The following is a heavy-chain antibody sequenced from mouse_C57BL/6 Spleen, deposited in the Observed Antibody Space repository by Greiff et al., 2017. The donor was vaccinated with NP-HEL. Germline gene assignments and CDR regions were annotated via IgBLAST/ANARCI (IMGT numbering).Heavy chain of an antibody. Sequence: QVQLQQSGAELAKPGASVKLSCKASGYTFTSYWMHWVKQRPGQGLEWIGYINPSSGYTKYNQKFKDKATLTADKSSSTAYMQLSSLTYEDSAVYYCARGTTVVEKGFAYWGQGTLVTVSA. CDR1: GYTFTSYW. CDR3: ARGTTVVEKGFAY. V-gene: IGHV1-7*01. CDR2: INPSSGYT. D-gene: IGHD1-1*01. J-gene: IGHJ3*01.